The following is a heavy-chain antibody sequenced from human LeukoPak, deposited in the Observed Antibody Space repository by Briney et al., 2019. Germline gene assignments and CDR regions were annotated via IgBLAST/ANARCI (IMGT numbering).Heavy chain of an antibody. CDR2: IKSKTDGGTT. Sequence: PGGSLRLSCAASGFTFSSYAMSWVRQAPGKGLEWVGRIKSKTDGGTTGYAAPVKGRFTISRDDSKNTLYLQMNSLKTEDTAVYYCTTEEGSGWYFFDYWGQGTLVTVSS. V-gene: IGHV3-15*01. CDR1: GFTFSSYA. J-gene: IGHJ4*02. CDR3: TTEEGSGWYFFDY. D-gene: IGHD6-19*01.